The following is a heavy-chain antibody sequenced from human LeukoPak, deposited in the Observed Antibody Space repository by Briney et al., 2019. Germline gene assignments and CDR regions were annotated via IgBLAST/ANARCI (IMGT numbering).Heavy chain of an antibody. Sequence: PGGSLRLSCAASGFTFSSYAMTWVRQAPGKELEWVSAITASGVSTYYADSVKGQFTISRDNSKNTLYLQMNSLRAEDTAIYYCAKDLGYCSGGICPGYYYGLDVWGQGTTVTVSS. CDR3: AKDLGYCSGGICPGYYYGLDV. D-gene: IGHD2-15*01. CDR1: GFTFSSYA. J-gene: IGHJ6*02. CDR2: ITASGVST. V-gene: IGHV3-23*01.